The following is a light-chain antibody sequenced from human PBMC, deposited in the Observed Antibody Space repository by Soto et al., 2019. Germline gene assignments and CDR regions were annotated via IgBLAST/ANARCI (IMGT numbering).Light chain of an antibody. V-gene: IGKV3-20*01. Sequence: IVMTQSPATLSFSAGERATLSCRASQSISTKLAWYQQNTGQAPRILIYGVSSRATGIPARFSGSGSGTDLTLTISRLEPEDFAVYYCQQYGISPRTCGQGTKVDIK. CDR3: QQYGISPRT. CDR2: GVS. CDR1: QSISTK. J-gene: IGKJ1*01.